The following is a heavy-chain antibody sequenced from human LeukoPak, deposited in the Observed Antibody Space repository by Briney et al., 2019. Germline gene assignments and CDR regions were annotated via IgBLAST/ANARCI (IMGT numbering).Heavy chain of an antibody. CDR2: IYHSGST. CDR1: GYSISSGYY. CDR3: ARDRGPPFDILTGSPSYYFDY. J-gene: IGHJ4*02. Sequence: PSETLSLTCAVSGYSISSGYYWGWIRQPPGKGLEWIGSIYHSGSTYYNPSLKSRVTISVDTSKNQFSLKLSSVTAADTAVYYCARDRGPPFDILTGSPSYYFDYWGQGTLVTVSS. D-gene: IGHD3-9*01. V-gene: IGHV4-38-2*02.